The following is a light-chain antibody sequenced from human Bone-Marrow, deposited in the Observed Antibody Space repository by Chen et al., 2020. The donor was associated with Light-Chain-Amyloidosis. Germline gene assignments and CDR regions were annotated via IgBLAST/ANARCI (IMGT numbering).Light chain of an antibody. Sequence: QSALTQPASVSASPGQSITISCTGTGSDVGAYNYVSWYQQHSDKAPRLLIYGFSNRPSGVPDRFSGSKSGNTASLPISGLQAEDETDYFCSSYTTSYSSVFGSVTTVSVL. J-gene: IGLJ1*01. CDR1: GSDVGAYNY. CDR3: SSYTTSYSSV. V-gene: IGLV2-14*03. CDR2: GFS.